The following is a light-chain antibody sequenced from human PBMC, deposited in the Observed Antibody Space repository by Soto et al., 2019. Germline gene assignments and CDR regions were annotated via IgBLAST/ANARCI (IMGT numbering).Light chain of an antibody. Sequence: IVLTQSPGTLSLTPEERATLSCRASQSMSSSYLAWFQQKLGQAPRLLIYGASSRATGIPDRFSGSGSGTDFTLTISRLEPEDFAVYYCQQYGTSSWTFGQGTKVEIK. CDR2: GAS. CDR1: QSMSSSY. CDR3: QQYGTSSWT. J-gene: IGKJ1*01. V-gene: IGKV3-20*01.